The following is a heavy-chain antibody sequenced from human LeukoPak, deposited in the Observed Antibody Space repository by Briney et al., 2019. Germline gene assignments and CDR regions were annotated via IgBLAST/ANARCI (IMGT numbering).Heavy chain of an antibody. CDR2: MNPNSGNT. V-gene: IGHV1-8*03. J-gene: IGHJ4*02. D-gene: IGHD3-22*01. Sequence: ASVKVSCKASGYTFTSYDINWVRQATGQGLEWMGWMNPNSGNTGYAQKFQGRVTITRNTSISTAYMELGSLRSEDTAVYYCARGGWDSSGYYIVADYWGQGTLVTVSS. CDR1: GYTFTSYD. CDR3: ARGGWDSSGYYIVADY.